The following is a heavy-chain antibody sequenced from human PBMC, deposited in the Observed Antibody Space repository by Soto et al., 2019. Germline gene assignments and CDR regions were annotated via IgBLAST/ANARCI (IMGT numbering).Heavy chain of an antibody. J-gene: IGHJ4*02. CDR2: IVVGSGNT. CDR3: AADLGKAAAGT. CDR1: GFTFTTSA. D-gene: IGHD6-13*01. V-gene: IGHV1-58*01. Sequence: SVKVSCKASGFTFTTSAVQLVRQARGQRLEWIGWIVVGSGNTNYAQNFQERFTITRDMSTSTAYMELSSLRSEDTAVYYCAADLGKAAAGTWGQGTLVTVPQ.